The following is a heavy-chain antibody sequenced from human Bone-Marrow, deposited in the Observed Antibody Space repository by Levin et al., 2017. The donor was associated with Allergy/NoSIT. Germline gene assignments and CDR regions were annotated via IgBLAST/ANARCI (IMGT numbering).Heavy chain of an antibody. CDR2: FYYNGRT. J-gene: IGHJ3*02. CDR1: GASITNYH. V-gene: IGHV4-59*12. CDR3: ARGVNPYDAFDI. Sequence: SETLSLTCAVSGASITNYHWNWIRQSPGKGLELIGYFYYNGRTTYNPSLKSRVTISVDTSNNQLSLKLTSVTAADTAMYYCARGVNPYDAFDIWGRGTMVSVSS.